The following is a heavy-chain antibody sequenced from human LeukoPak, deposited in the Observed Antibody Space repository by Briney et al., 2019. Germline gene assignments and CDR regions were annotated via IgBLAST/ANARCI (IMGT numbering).Heavy chain of an antibody. J-gene: IGHJ4*02. Sequence: KPSETLSLTCTVSGASISGYYWDWIRQPAGKGLEWIGRVYTSGSPNYNPSLESRLTMSVDTSKNQFSLKLSSVTAADTAVYYCARESVAPDYWGQGTLVTVSS. CDR2: VYTSGSP. V-gene: IGHV4-4*07. D-gene: IGHD4-23*01. CDR3: ARESVAPDY. CDR1: GASISGYY.